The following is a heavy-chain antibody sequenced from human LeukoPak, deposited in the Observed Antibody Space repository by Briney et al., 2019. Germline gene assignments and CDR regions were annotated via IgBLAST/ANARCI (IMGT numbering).Heavy chain of an antibody. D-gene: IGHD3-10*01. CDR3: AREKREHYYGSALDY. V-gene: IGHV3-30*04. J-gene: IGHJ4*02. CDR1: GFTFSSYA. CDR2: ISYDGSNK. Sequence: GGSLRLSCAASGFTFSSYAMHWVRQAPGKGLEWVAVISYDGSNKYYADSVKGRFTISRDNSKNTLYLQMNSLRAEDTAVYYCAREKREHYYGSALDYWGQGTLVTVSS.